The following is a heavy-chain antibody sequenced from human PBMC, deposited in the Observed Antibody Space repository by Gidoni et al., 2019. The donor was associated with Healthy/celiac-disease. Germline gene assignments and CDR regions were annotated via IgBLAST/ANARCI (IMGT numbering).Heavy chain of an antibody. CDR1: GGTFSSYA. CDR3: ARGDILTGYYFGNWFDP. D-gene: IGHD3-9*01. CDR2: IIPIYGTA. J-gene: IGHJ5*02. V-gene: IGHV1-69*01. Sequence: QVQLVQSGAEVKKPGSSVKVSCKASGGTFSSYAISWVRQAPGQGLEWMGGIIPIYGTANYAQKFQGRVTITADESTSTAYMELSSLRSEDTAVYYCARGDILTGYYFGNWFDPWGQGTLVTVSS.